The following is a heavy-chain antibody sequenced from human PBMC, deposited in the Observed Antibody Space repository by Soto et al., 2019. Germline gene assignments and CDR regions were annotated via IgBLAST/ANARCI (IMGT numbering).Heavy chain of an antibody. CDR1: GGSISSYY. Sequence: SETLSLTCTVSGGSISSYYWSWIRQPPGKGLEWIGYIYYSGSTHYNPSLKSRAIISVDTSNNQFSLKLSSVTAADTAVYYCASGRVATGFDFWGQGTLVTVSS. CDR2: IYYSGST. V-gene: IGHV4-59*01. J-gene: IGHJ4*02. D-gene: IGHD5-12*01. CDR3: ASGRVATGFDF.